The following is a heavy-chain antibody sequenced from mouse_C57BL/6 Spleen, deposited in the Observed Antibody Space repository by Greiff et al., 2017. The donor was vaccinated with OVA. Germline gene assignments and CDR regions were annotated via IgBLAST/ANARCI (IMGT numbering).Heavy chain of an antibody. Sequence: QVQLQQPGAELVKPGASVKLSCKASGYTFTSYWMHWVKQRPGQGLEWIGMIHPNSGSTNYNEKFKSKATWTVDKSSSTAYMQLSSLTSEDSAVYYCARGTTVVAPGYWGQGTSVTVAS. CDR1: GYTFTSYW. V-gene: IGHV1-64*01. J-gene: IGHJ4*01. CDR3: ARGTTVVAPGY. CDR2: IHPNSGST. D-gene: IGHD1-1*01.